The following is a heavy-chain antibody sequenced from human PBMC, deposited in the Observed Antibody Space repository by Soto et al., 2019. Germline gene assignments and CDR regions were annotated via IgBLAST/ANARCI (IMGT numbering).Heavy chain of an antibody. CDR2: FSDSGST. V-gene: IGHV4-34*01. J-gene: IGHJ6*02. Sequence: SETLSLTCAVYGGSFSGNYWSWIRQPPGKGLEWIGEFSDSGSTNYNPSLKSRVTLSEDMSKSQFSLKLSSVTAADTAVYYCARGNFYYGLDVWGQGTTVTVS. CDR1: GGSFSGNY. CDR3: ARGNFYYGLDV.